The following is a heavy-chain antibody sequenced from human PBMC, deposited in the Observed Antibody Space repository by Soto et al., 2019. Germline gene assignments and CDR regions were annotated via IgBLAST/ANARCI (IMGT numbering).Heavy chain of an antibody. CDR3: ARERGDGLDYFDY. V-gene: IGHV3-21*01. CDR2: ISSSSSYI. D-gene: IGHD3-16*01. Sequence: EVQLVESGGGLVKPGGSLRLSCAASGFTFSSYSMNWVRQAPGKGLEWVSSISSSSSYIYYADSVKGRFTISRDNAKNSLYLQMNSLRAEDTAVYYCARERGDGLDYFDYWGQGNLVTVSS. CDR1: GFTFSSYS. J-gene: IGHJ4*02.